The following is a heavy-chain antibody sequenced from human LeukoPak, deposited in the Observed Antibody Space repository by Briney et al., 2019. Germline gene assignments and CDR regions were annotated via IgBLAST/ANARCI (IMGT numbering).Heavy chain of an antibody. Sequence: ASVKVSCKASGYTFTSYGISWVRQAPGQGLEWMGWISAYNGNTNYAQKLRGRVTMTTDTSTSTAYMELRSLRSDDTAVYYCAREVAGTLDNWFDPWGQGTLVTVSP. CDR3: AREVAGTLDNWFDP. CDR2: ISAYNGNT. J-gene: IGHJ5*02. CDR1: GYTFTSYG. V-gene: IGHV1-18*04. D-gene: IGHD6-19*01.